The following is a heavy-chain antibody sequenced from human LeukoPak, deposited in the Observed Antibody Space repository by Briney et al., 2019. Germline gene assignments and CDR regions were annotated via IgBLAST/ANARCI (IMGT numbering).Heavy chain of an antibody. Sequence: GGSLRLSCAASGFILSNYGMHWVRQAPGKGLQWVAAISYDGSNKYYADSVKGRFTVSRDNSKNTLYLRMNSLRGEDTAVYYCAKEKYRGYSYGSGDYWGQGTLVTVSS. V-gene: IGHV3-30*06. J-gene: IGHJ4*02. D-gene: IGHD5-18*01. CDR3: AKEKYRGYSYGSGDY. CDR2: ISYDGSNK. CDR1: GFILSNYG.